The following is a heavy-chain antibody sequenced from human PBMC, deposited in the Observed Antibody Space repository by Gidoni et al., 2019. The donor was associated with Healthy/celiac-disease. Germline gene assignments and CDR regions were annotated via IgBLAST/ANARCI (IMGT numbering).Heavy chain of an antibody. CDR1: GFTFSSYW. V-gene: IGHV3-7*01. D-gene: IGHD6-19*01. J-gene: IGHJ4*02. Sequence: EVQLVESGGGLVQPGGSLRLSCAASGFTFSSYWMCGGRQAPGKGLEWVANIKQDGSEKYYVDSVKGRFTISRDNAKNSLYLQMNSLRAEDTAVYYCARVPYSSGWFNYFDYWGQGTLVTVSS. CDR3: ARVPYSSGWFNYFDY. CDR2: IKQDGSEK.